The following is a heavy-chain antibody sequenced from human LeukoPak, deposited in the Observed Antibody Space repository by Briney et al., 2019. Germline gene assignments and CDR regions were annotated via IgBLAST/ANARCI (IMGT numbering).Heavy chain of an antibody. V-gene: IGHV3-49*03. D-gene: IGHD6-13*01. Sequence: GGSLRLSCTASGFTFGDYAMSWIRQAPGKGLEWVGFIRSKAYGETADYAASVKGRFTISRDDSKAIAYLQMNSLKTEDTAVYYCARLDKAAAGIEYFQHWGQGTLVTVSS. CDR1: GFTFGDYA. CDR3: ARLDKAAAGIEYFQH. CDR2: IRSKAYGETA. J-gene: IGHJ1*01.